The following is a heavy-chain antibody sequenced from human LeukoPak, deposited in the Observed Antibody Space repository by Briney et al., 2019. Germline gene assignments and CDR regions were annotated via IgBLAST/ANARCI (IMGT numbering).Heavy chain of an antibody. D-gene: IGHD2-15*01. Sequence: ASVKVSCKTSGGTFSRFAISWVRQAPGQGLEWMGGIIPIFGPANYAQKFQGRVTITADESTSTAYMELSSLRSEDTALYYCARSALMRGDSHFDYWGQGTLVTVSS. CDR2: IIPIFGPA. J-gene: IGHJ4*02. V-gene: IGHV1-69*13. CDR1: GGTFSRFA. CDR3: ARSALMRGDSHFDY.